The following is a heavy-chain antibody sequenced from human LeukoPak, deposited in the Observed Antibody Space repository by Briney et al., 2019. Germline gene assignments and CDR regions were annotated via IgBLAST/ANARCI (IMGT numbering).Heavy chain of an antibody. CDR2: INHSGST. J-gene: IGHJ3*02. D-gene: IGHD1-26*01. V-gene: IGHV4-34*01. CDR3: ASISGSYSHDAFDI. Sequence: SETLSLTCAVYGGSFSGYFWSWIRQPPGKGLEWIGEINHSGSTYYNPSLKSRVTISVDTSKNQFSLKLSSVTAADTAVYYCASISGSYSHDAFDIWGQGAMVTVSS. CDR1: GGSFSGYF.